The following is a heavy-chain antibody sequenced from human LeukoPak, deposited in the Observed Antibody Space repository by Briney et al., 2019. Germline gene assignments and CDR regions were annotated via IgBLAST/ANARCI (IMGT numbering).Heavy chain of an antibody. D-gene: IGHD6-13*01. CDR3: ASRDSSDWFFY. Sequence: GASAKVSCKASGYIFTKYHMHWVRQAPGQGLEWMGWINPNSGGTDYAQKFQGRVTMTRDTSMSTAYMELSSLRSDDTAVYYCASRDSSDWFFYWGQGTLVTVSP. J-gene: IGHJ4*02. V-gene: IGHV1-2*02. CDR1: GYIFTKYH. CDR2: INPNSGGT.